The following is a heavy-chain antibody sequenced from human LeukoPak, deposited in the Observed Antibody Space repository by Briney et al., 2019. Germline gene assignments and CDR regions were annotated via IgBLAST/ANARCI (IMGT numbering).Heavy chain of an antibody. D-gene: IGHD2-15*01. CDR2: INSDGSST. CDR1: GFTFSSYA. CDR3: ARRVGYCSGGSCYRSLDY. V-gene: IGHV3-74*01. Sequence: PPGGSLRLSCAASGFTFSSYAMSWVRQAPGKGLVWVSRINSDGSSTSYADSVKGRFTISRDNAKNTLYLQMNSLRAEDTAVYYCARRVGYCSGGSCYRSLDYWGQGTLVTVSS. J-gene: IGHJ4*02.